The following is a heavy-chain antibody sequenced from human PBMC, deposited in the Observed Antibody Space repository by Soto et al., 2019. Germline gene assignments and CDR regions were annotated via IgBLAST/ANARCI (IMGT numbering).Heavy chain of an antibody. Sequence: GGSLRLSCEASGFIFSSYAITWVRQAPGKGLEWVSTISGTGVNTYYADSVKGRFTVSRDNSKNAVWLQMNSLRAADSSVYYCAKDSVHNLYRTSSLEDCFGPWGQGTLVTVSS. CDR3: AKDSVHNLYRTSSLEDCFGP. CDR1: GFIFSSYA. D-gene: IGHD6-6*01. V-gene: IGHV3-23*01. CDR2: ISGTGVNT. J-gene: IGHJ5*02.